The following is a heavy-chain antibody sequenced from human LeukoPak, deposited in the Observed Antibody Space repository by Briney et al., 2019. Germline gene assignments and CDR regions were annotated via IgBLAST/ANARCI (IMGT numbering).Heavy chain of an antibody. V-gene: IGHV1-46*01. Sequence: ASVKVSCKASGYTFTSYYMHWVRQAPGQGLEWMGIISPSGGSTSYAQKFQGRVTMTRDMSTSTVYMELSSLRSEDTAVYYCARDLGYSSGRYGFDYWGQGTLVTVSS. CDR1: GYTFTSYY. CDR3: ARDLGYSSGRYGFDY. CDR2: ISPSGGST. J-gene: IGHJ4*02. D-gene: IGHD6-19*01.